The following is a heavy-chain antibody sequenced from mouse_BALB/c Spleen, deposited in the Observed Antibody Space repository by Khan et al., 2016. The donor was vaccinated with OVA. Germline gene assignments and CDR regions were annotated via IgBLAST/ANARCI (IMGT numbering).Heavy chain of an antibody. CDR3: ARGYDFFAY. D-gene: IGHD2-14*01. Sequence: EVQLQQSGPDLVKPGASVKMSCKASGYSFTGYYMNWVKQSHGKSLECIGRVNPKTGNTNYNQKFKGKAILIVDTSSSTAYMEIRSLTSEDSAVYYCARGYDFFAYWGQGTLVTVSA. V-gene: IGHV1-26*01. CDR1: GYSFTGYY. J-gene: IGHJ3*01. CDR2: VNPKTGNT.